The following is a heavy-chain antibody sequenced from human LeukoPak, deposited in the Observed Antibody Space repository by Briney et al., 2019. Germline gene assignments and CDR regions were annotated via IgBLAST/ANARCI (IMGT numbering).Heavy chain of an antibody. J-gene: IGHJ4*02. CDR1: GGSFSGCY. CDR3: ARVSYQLLNDY. CDR2: INHSGST. V-gene: IGHV4-34*01. D-gene: IGHD2-2*01. Sequence: SETLSLTCAVYGGSFSGCYWSWIRQPPGKGLEWIGEINHSGSTNYNPSLKSRVTISVDTSKNQFSLKLSSVTAADTAVYYCARVSYQLLNDYWGQGTLVTVSS.